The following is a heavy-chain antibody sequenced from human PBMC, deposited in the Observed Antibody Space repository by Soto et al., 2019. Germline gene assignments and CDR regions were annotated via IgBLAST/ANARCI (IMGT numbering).Heavy chain of an antibody. Sequence: QVQLVQSGAEVKKPGSSVKVSCKASGDTFSSYAISWVRQSPGQGLEWMGGIIPMFGASTYAQKFQARVTFTADESTTTAYMELSSLRSDDTAVYYCARDPKDPETYNSGLDVWGQATTVTVAS. CDR1: GDTFSSYA. CDR3: ARDPKDPETYNSGLDV. J-gene: IGHJ6*02. CDR2: IIPMFGAS. V-gene: IGHV1-69*12.